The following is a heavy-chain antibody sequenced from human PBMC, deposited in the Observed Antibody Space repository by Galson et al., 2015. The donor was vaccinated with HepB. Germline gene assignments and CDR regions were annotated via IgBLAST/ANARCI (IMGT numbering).Heavy chain of an antibody. CDR2: INTNTGNP. J-gene: IGHJ5*02. Sequence: SVKVSCKASGYSFTNYAINWVRQAPGQGLEWMGWINTNTGNPTYAQGFTGRFAFSVDTSVNTAYLQVSSLKAEDTAVFYCARRDGNGWFDPWGQGTLVTVSS. V-gene: IGHV7-4-1*02. CDR3: ARRDGNGWFDP. D-gene: IGHD5-24*01. CDR1: GYSFTNYA.